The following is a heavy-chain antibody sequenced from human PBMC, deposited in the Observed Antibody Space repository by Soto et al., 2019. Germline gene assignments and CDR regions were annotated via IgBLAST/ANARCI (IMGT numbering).Heavy chain of an antibody. J-gene: IGHJ4*01. D-gene: IGHD4-4*01. CDR3: ANELHQLEIGY. Sequence: EVQLLESGGGLVQPGGSLRLSCAASGFTFSSYAMSWVRQAPGKGLEWVSAISGSGCSTYYADSVKGLFTISRDNSKNQEKLQITSQRDEHTAVYFCANELHQLEIGYWGQGTLVT. V-gene: IGHV3-23*01. CDR1: GFTFSSYA. CDR2: ISGSGCST.